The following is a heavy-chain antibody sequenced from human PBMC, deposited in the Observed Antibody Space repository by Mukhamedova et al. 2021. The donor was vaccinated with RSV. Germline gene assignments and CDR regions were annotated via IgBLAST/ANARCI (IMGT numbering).Heavy chain of an antibody. V-gene: IGHV5-51*01. CDR2: YPGDSDT. CDR3: ARSRGGWLNYYYYYMDV. D-gene: IGHD6-19*01. Sequence: YPGDSDTRYSPSFQGQVTISADKSISTAYLQWSSLKASDTAMYYCARSRGGWLNYYYYYMDVWVQGTTVTVSS. J-gene: IGHJ6*03.